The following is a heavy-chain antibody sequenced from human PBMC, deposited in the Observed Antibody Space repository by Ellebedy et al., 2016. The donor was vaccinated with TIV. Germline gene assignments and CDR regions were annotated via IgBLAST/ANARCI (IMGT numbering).Heavy chain of an antibody. CDR3: ARDLAVAGTMYYFDY. CDR2: INPNSGGT. V-gene: IGHV1-2*04. Sequence: ASVKVSXXASGYTFTGYYMHWVRQAPGQGLEWMGWINPNSGGTNYAQKFQGWVTMTRDTSISTAYMELSRLRSDDTAVYYCARDLAVAGTMYYFDYWGQGTLVTVSS. J-gene: IGHJ4*02. D-gene: IGHD6-19*01. CDR1: GYTFTGYY.